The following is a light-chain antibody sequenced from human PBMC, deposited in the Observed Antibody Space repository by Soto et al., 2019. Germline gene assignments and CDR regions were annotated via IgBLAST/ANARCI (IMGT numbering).Light chain of an antibody. CDR2: KAS. Sequence: DIQMTQSPSTLSASVGDRVTITCRASQSISRWVAWYQQKPGKAPNLLIYKASTLQSGVPSRFSGSTSGTEFTLTISSLQPDDSATYYCQQSGTFGQGTKVGIK. CDR1: QSISRW. V-gene: IGKV1-5*03. J-gene: IGKJ1*01. CDR3: QQSGT.